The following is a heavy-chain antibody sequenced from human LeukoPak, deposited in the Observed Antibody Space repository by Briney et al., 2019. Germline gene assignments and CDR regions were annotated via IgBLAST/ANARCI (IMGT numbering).Heavy chain of an antibody. V-gene: IGHV1-46*01. CDR3: ARGVLMVYAKQSSLDY. CDR2: INPTGGST. Sequence: ASVKVSCKASGYTFTNYYMHWVRQAPGQGLEWMGIINPTGGSTTYAQKFQGRVTMTRDMSTSTVHMELSSLRSEDTAVYLCARGVLMVYAKQSSLDYWGQGTLVTVSS. D-gene: IGHD2-8*02. J-gene: IGHJ4*02. CDR1: GYTFTNYY.